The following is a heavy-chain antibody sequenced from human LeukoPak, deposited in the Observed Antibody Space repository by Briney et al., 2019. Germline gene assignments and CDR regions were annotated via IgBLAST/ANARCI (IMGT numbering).Heavy chain of an antibody. CDR3: ARDRHYYGSGSYYSHFDY. J-gene: IGHJ4*02. D-gene: IGHD3-10*01. CDR2: IIPIFGTA. V-gene: IGHV1-69*13. Sequence: EASVKVSCKASGGTFSSYAISWVRQAPGQGLEWMGGIIPIFGTANYAQKFQGRVTITADESTSTAYMELSSLRSEDTAVYYCARDRHYYGSGSYYSHFDYWGQGTLVTVSS. CDR1: GGTFSSYA.